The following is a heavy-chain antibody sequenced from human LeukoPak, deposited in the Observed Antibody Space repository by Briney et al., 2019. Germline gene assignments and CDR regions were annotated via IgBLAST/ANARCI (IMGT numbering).Heavy chain of an antibody. V-gene: IGHV3-21*01. Sequence: GGSLRLSCAASGFTFSSYSMNWVRQAPGKGLEWVSSISSSSSYIYYADSVKGRFTISRDNDKNSLYLQMNSLRAEDTAVYYCARTGYGSGSYQTDYWGQGTLVTVSS. CDR2: ISSSSSYI. J-gene: IGHJ4*02. CDR3: ARTGYGSGSYQTDY. CDR1: GFTFSSYS. D-gene: IGHD3-10*01.